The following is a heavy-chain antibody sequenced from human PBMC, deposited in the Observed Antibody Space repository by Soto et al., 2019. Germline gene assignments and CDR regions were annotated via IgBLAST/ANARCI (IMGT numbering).Heavy chain of an antibody. D-gene: IGHD3-3*01. V-gene: IGHV4-39*07. J-gene: IGHJ6*03. Sequence: PSETLSLTCTVSGASISSSSYYWGWIRQPPGKGLEWIGSIYYTGSTYYKSSLKSRVTISVDTSKNQFSLKLSSVTAADTAVYYCARGKYYDFWSGYNAGWSYYYYYMDVWGKGTTVTVSS. CDR2: IYYTGST. CDR1: GASISSSSYY. CDR3: ARGKYYDFWSGYNAGWSYYYYYMDV.